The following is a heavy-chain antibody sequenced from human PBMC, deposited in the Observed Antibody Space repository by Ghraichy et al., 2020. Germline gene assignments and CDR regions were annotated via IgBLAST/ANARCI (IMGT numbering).Heavy chain of an antibody. J-gene: IGHJ4*02. CDR3: GRKAHYDSVDY. CDR2: IDDSGNT. D-gene: IGHD5-12*01. CDR1: GGSFSGYY. Sequence: SETLSLTCAVYGGSFSGYYWTWIRQPPGKGLEWIGEIDDSGNTLYNPSLKSRVTMSVDTSKNQLSLKLNSLAAADTAVYYCGRKAHYDSVDYWGQGDLVIVSS. V-gene: IGHV4-34*01.